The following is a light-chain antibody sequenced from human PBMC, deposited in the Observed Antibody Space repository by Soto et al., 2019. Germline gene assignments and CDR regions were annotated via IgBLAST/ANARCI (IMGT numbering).Light chain of an antibody. CDR2: EVN. J-gene: IGLJ1*01. V-gene: IGLV2-8*01. Sequence: QSALTQPPSASGSPGQSVTISCTGTSSDVGGYNFVSWYQQYPGKVPKLKVYEVNKRPSGVPDRFSGSKSGNTASLIVSGLQAEDEADYYCTSYAGGNNVFGTGTKLTVL. CDR1: SSDVGGYNF. CDR3: TSYAGGNNV.